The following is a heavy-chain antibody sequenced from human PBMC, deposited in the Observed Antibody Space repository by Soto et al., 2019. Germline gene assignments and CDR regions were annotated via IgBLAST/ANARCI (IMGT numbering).Heavy chain of an antibody. J-gene: IGHJ6*03. V-gene: IGHV3-74*01. CDR3: AREGSVDYYGSGIFPLYYYYYMDV. Sequence: PGGSLRLSCAASGFTFSSYWMHWVRQAPGKGLVWVSRINSDGSSTSYADSVKGRFTISRDNAKNTLYLQMNSLRAEDTAVYYCAREGSVDYYGSGIFPLYYYYYMDVWGKGTTVTVSS. CDR1: GFTFSSYW. D-gene: IGHD3-10*01. CDR2: INSDGSST.